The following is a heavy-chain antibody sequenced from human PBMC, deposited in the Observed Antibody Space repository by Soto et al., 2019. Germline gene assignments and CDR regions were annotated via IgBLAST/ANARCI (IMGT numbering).Heavy chain of an antibody. V-gene: IGHV4-39*01. Sequence: PSETLSLTCAVSGGSISSGGYYWGWIRQPPGKGLECIGIIYYSGNTYYSPSLKSRVTMSVDTSKNQFSLKLSSVSAADTSMYYCARVYGSGSYYFDSWGQGSLVTVSS. CDR1: GGSISSGGYY. CDR3: ARVYGSGSYYFDS. CDR2: IYYSGNT. D-gene: IGHD3-10*01. J-gene: IGHJ4*02.